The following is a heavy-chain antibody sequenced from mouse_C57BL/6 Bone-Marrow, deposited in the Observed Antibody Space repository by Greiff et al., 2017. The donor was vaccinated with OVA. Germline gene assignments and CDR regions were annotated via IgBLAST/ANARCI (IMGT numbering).Heavy chain of an antibody. CDR2: IYPRSGNT. D-gene: IGHD2-2*01. CDR1: GYTFTSYG. Sequence: VQLQESGAELARPGASVKLSCKASGYTFTSYGISWVKQRTGQGLEWIGEIYPRSGNTYYNEKFKGKATLTADKSSSTAYMEHRSLTSEDSAVYFCARNGCYAMDYWGQGTSVTVSS. CDR3: ARNGCYAMDY. V-gene: IGHV1-81*01. J-gene: IGHJ4*01.